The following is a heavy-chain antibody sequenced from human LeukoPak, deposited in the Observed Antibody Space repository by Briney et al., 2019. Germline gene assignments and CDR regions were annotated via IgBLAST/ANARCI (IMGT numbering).Heavy chain of an antibody. CDR2: ISAYNGNT. J-gene: IGHJ4*02. V-gene: IGHV1-18*01. CDR1: GYTFTSYG. Sequence: ASVKVSCKASGYTFTSYGISWVRQAPGQGLEWMGWISAYNGNTNYAQKRQGRVTMTTDTSTSTAYMELRSLRSDDTAVYYCARSRYYYDSSGYPMTYFDYWGQGTLVTVSS. CDR3: ARSRYYYDSSGYPMTYFDY. D-gene: IGHD3-22*01.